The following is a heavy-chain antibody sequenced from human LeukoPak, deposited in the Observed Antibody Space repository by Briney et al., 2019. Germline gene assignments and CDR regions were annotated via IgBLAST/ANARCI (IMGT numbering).Heavy chain of an antibody. V-gene: IGHV4-59*01. D-gene: IGHD4-17*01. CDR3: ARVHGLYYYGMDV. Sequence: SETLSLTCTVSGGSISSYYWSWIRQPPGKGLEWIGYIYYSGSTNYNPSFKSRVTISVDTSKNQFSLKLSSVTAADTAVYYCARVHGLYYYGMDVWGQGTTVTVSS. J-gene: IGHJ6*02. CDR2: IYYSGST. CDR1: GGSISSYY.